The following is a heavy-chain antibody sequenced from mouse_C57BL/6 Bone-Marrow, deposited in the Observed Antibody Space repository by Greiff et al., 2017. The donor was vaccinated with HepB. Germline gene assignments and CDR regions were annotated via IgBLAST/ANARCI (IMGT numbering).Heavy chain of an antibody. V-gene: IGHV14-4*01. D-gene: IGHD2-12*01. CDR1: GFNIKDDY. Sequence: VQLQQSGAELVRPGASVKLSCTASGFNIKDDYMHWVKQRPEQGLEWIGWIDPENGDTEYASQFQGKATITADTSSNTAYLQLSSLTSEDTAVYYCRYETLSAYWGQGTLVTVSA. CDR2: IDPENGDT. J-gene: IGHJ3*01. CDR3: RYETLSAY.